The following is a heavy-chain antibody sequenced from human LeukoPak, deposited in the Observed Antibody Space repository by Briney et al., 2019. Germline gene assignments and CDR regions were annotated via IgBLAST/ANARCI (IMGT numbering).Heavy chain of an antibody. Sequence: SVKVSCKASGGTFSSYAISWVRQAPGQGLEWMGGIIPIFGTANYAQKFQGRVTITTDESTSTAYMELSSLRSEDTAVYYCASRPGFGESEQAFDIWGQGTMVTVSS. J-gene: IGHJ3*02. CDR1: GGTFSSYA. CDR2: IIPIFGTA. V-gene: IGHV1-69*05. D-gene: IGHD3-10*01. CDR3: ASRPGFGESEQAFDI.